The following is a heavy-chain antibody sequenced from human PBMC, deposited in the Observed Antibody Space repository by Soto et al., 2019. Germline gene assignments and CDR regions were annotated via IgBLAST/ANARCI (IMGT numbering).Heavy chain of an antibody. CDR2: LGTIGA. D-gene: IGHD3-22*01. V-gene: IGHV3-23*01. J-gene: IGHJ4*02. Sequence: GGSLRLSCAASGFTFSSYSMNWFRQAPWKWLEWVSTLGTIGAFYADSVKGRFTISRDNSKNTLYLQMNSLRAEDTAVYYCAKTKSFTMIVVVTPYYFDYWGQGTLVTVSS. CDR1: GFTFSSYS. CDR3: AKTKSFTMIVVVTPYYFDY.